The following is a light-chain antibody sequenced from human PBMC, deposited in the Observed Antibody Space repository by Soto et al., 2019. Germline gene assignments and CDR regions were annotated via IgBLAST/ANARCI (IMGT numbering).Light chain of an antibody. CDR2: GAS. CDR1: QRVSTY. CDR3: QQFVTSPWT. Sequence: EIVLTQSPGTLYLSPGERGTLSCRASQRVSTYLAWYQQKPGQAPRLLIYGASSRAAGIPHRFTGSGSGTDFTRNISRLEPEDFAVYYCQQFVTSPWTFGQGTKVEIK. V-gene: IGKV3-20*01. J-gene: IGKJ1*01.